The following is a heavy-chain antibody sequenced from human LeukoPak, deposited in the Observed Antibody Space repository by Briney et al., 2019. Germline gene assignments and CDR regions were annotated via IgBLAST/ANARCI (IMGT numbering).Heavy chain of an antibody. CDR2: IYYSGST. Sequence: SETLSLTCTVSGGSISSNNYYWGWLRQPPGKGLEWIGSIYYSGSTYNNPSLKSRVTISVDTTKNQFSLKLTSVTAADTAVYYCASSPSGYWWNFDCWGQGTLVTVSS. D-gene: IGHD3-22*01. CDR1: GGSISSNNYY. V-gene: IGHV4-39*01. CDR3: ASSPSGYWWNFDC. J-gene: IGHJ4*02.